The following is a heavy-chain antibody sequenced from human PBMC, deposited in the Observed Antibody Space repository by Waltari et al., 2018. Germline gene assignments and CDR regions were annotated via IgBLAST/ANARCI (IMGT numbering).Heavy chain of an antibody. V-gene: IGHV1-2*02. Sequence: QVQLVQSGADVKKPGASVKVSCKASGYGFTGYFIHGVRQAPGQGLEWLGGRGWKNPNNGETKYVGKFQGRVTFSRDTAISTAYMEVDRLRFDDTAVYYCARVSTLLSAYSTARSRPDREVFEYWGQGTLITVSS. CDR2: KNPNNGET. CDR1: GYGFTGYF. D-gene: IGHD4-4*01. J-gene: IGHJ4*01. CDR3: ARVSTLLSAYSTARSRPDREVFEY.